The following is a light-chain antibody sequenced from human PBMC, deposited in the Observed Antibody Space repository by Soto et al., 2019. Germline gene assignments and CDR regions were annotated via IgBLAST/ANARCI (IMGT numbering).Light chain of an antibody. CDR1: QSVNTY. Sequence: DIQMTQSPSSLSASVGDRVTITCRASQSVNTYLNWYQKRQGKAPKLLIYAATSSQSGVAPRFSGSGAGTDGNLTISGLQPENFTTYYCQESHNSPYTLGRGTMLEVK. V-gene: IGKV1-39*01. CDR3: QESHNSPYT. J-gene: IGKJ2*01. CDR2: AAT.